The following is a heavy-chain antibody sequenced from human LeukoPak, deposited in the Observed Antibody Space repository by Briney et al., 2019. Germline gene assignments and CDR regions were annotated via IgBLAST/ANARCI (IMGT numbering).Heavy chain of an antibody. CDR1: GFTFSSYS. CDR3: VKDLSMTTVNY. D-gene: IGHD4-11*01. Sequence: GGSLRLSCAASGFTFSSYSMNWVRQAPGKGLEWVSSISSSSSYIYYADSVKGRFTISRDNAKNSLYLQMNSLRAEDTAVYYCVKDLSMTTVNYWGQGTLVTVSS. CDR2: ISSSSSYI. V-gene: IGHV3-21*01. J-gene: IGHJ4*02.